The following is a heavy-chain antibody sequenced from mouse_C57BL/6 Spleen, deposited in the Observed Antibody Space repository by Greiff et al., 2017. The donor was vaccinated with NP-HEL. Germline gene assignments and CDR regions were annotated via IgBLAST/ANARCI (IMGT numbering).Heavy chain of an antibody. Sequence: QVQLQQSGPELVKPGASVKISCKASGYAFSSSWMNWVKQRPGKGLEWIGRIYPGDGDTNYNGKFKGKATLTADKSSSKAYMQLSSLTSEDSAVYFCAGHYYGSIAFAYWGQGTLVTVSA. CDR2: IYPGDGDT. D-gene: IGHD1-1*01. CDR3: AGHYYGSIAFAY. CDR1: GYAFSSSW. V-gene: IGHV1-82*01. J-gene: IGHJ3*01.